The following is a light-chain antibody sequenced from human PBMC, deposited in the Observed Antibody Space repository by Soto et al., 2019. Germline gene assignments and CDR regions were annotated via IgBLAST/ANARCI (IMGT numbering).Light chain of an antibody. CDR3: AAWDNSLKGPV. CDR1: SSNIGSNT. J-gene: IGLJ2*01. V-gene: IGLV1-44*01. CDR2: SNN. Sequence: QCVLTQAPSASGTHGQRVTISCSGSSSNIGSNTANWYQQVPGAAPKLLIYSNNQRPSGVPDRFSGSKSGTSASLAISGLQSEDEADYYCAAWDNSLKGPVFGGGTKLTVL.